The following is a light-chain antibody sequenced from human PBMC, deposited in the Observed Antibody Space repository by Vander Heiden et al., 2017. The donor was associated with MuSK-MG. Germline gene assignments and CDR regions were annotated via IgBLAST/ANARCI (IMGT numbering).Light chain of an antibody. CDR2: DAS. V-gene: IGKV3-20*01. Sequence: EIAFTQSPGTVSLSPGERATLSCRASQTVSSNYLAWYQQKGGQAPRLLIYDASSRATGIPDRFSGSASGTDFALTISILDPEDFAVYYCQRDGNSPRTFGQGTKLEI. CDR3: QRDGNSPRT. CDR1: QTVSSNY. J-gene: IGKJ1*01.